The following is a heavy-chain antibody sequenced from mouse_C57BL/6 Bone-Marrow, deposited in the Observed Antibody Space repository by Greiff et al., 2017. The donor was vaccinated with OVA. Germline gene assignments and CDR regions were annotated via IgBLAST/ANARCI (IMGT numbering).Heavy chain of an antibody. J-gene: IGHJ1*03. CDR1: GFNIKDDY. D-gene: IGHD4-1*01. Sequence: EVQLQQSGAELVRPGASVKLSCTASGFNIKDDYMHWVKQSPEQGLEWVGWIDPETGDTEYASQFPGKATITADTSSSTAYLQLSSLAAEDTTVYYCTIGTHWYIDVWGTGTTVTVAS. CDR3: TIGTHWYIDV. V-gene: IGHV14-4*01. CDR2: IDPETGDT.